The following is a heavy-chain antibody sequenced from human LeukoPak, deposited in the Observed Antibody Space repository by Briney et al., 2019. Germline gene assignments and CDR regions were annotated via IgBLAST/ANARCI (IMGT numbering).Heavy chain of an antibody. V-gene: IGHV4-59*08. CDR2: IYYSGST. CDR1: GGSIRGYY. D-gene: IGHD3-10*01. Sequence: SETLSLTCTVSGGSIRGYYWSWIRQPPGKGLEWIGYIYYSGSTNYNPSLKSRVTISVDTSKNQFSLKLSAVTAADTAVYYCARHEFDSGSLPYFDHWGQGILVTVSS. CDR3: ARHEFDSGSLPYFDH. J-gene: IGHJ4*02.